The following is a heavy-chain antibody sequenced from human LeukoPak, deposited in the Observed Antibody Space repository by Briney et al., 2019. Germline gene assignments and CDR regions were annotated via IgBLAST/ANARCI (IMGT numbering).Heavy chain of an antibody. CDR1: GFSISSHN. Sequence: GGSLRLSCEASGFSISSHNMNWVRQAPGKGLEWVAVIYSDGSTDFADSVKGRFTISRDDAENTLDLQMNSLSAEDAAVYYCAKDDGWVQYANWGQGTLVTVSS. D-gene: IGHD5-24*01. J-gene: IGHJ4*02. CDR2: IYSDGST. V-gene: IGHV3-53*01. CDR3: AKDDGWVQYAN.